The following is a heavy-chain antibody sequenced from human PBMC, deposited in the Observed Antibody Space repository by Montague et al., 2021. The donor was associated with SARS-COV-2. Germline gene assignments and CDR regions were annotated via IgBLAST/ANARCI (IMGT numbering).Heavy chain of an antibody. V-gene: IGHV3-48*03. CDR1: GFIFSSYE. D-gene: IGHD3-22*01. Sequence: SLRLSCAASGFIFSSYEMNWVRQAPGKGLEWVSYISNSGDTKYYADSVKGRFTISRDNAKNSLYLQMSSLRAEDTAVYYCARAGEDHYYDSSGFLYWGQGILVTVSS. J-gene: IGHJ4*02. CDR2: ISNSGDTK. CDR3: ARAGEDHYYDSSGFLY.